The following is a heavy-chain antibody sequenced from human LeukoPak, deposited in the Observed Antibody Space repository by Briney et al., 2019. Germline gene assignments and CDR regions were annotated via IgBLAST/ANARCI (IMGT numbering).Heavy chain of an antibody. CDR1: GFTFSSYW. CDR3: ARNIFEGSSILFDY. J-gene: IGHJ4*02. V-gene: IGHV3-7*03. CDR2: IKQDGSEK. D-gene: IGHD3-3*02. Sequence: GGSLRLSCVASGFTFSSYWMSWVRQAPGKGLEWVANIKQDGSEKYYVDSVKGRFTISRDNAKNSLYLRMNSLRAEDTAVYYCARNIFEGSSILFDYWGQGTLVTVSS.